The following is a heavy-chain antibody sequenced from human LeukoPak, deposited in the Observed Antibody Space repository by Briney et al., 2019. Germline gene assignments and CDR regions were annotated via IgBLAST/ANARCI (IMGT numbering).Heavy chain of an antibody. D-gene: IGHD6-13*01. Sequence: GGSLRLSCAASGFTFSSYSMNWVRQAPGKGLEWVSSISSSSSYIYYADSVKGRFTISGDNAKNSLYLQMNSLRAEDTAVYYCARGRGDSSSWYTYNWFDPWGQGTLVTVSS. CDR3: ARGRGDSSSWYTYNWFDP. J-gene: IGHJ5*02. V-gene: IGHV3-21*01. CDR2: ISSSSSYI. CDR1: GFTFSSYS.